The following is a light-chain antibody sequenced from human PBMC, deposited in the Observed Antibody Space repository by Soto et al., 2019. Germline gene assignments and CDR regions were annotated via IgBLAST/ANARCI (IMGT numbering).Light chain of an antibody. CDR3: QQRAQWPIT. J-gene: IGKJ4*01. CDR2: DAF. V-gene: IGKV3-11*01. CDR1: QSVSNY. Sequence: EIVLTQSPATLSLSPGERATLSCRASQSVSNYLIWYQQKPGQAPRLLIYDAFNRATGIPARFSGSGSGTDLTLTLRSLDPEDFAGYYCQQRAQWPITFGGGTKVEIK.